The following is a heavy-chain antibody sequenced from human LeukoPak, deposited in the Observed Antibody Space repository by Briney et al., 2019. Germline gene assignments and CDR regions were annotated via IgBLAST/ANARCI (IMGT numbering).Heavy chain of an antibody. J-gene: IGHJ4*02. CDR1: GGSIGSGGYY. Sequence: SQTLSLTCTVSGGSIGSGGYYWSWIRQHPGKGLEWIGYIYYSGSTYYNPSLKSRVTISVDTSKNQFSLKLSSVTAADTAVYYCARDRGSGWYVNWGQGTLVTVSS. CDR2: IYYSGST. CDR3: ARDRGSGWYVN. V-gene: IGHV4-31*03. D-gene: IGHD6-19*01.